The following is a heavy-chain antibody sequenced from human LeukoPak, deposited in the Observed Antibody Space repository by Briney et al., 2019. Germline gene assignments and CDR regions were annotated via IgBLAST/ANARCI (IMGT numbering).Heavy chain of an antibody. CDR1: GFTFSSYS. CDR2: ISSSSSTI. V-gene: IGHV3-48*01. J-gene: IGHJ4*02. D-gene: IGHD4-17*01. Sequence: GGSLRLSCAASGFTFSSYSMNWVRQAPGKGLEWVSYISSSSSTIYYADSVKGRFTISRDNAKNSLYLQMNSLRAEDTAVYYCATYYGDYEYYWGQGTLVTVSS. CDR3: ATYYGDYEYY.